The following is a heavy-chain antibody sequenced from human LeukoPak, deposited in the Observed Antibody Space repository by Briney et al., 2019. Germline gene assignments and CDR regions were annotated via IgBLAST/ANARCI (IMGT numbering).Heavy chain of an antibody. Sequence: SETLSLTCTVSAGSISNYYWSWIRQPPGKGLEWIGYIYYSGSTNYNPSLKSRVTISVDTSKNQFSLKLSSVTAADTAVYYCARITSGLMSRAFDIWGQGTMVTVSS. V-gene: IGHV4-59*08. D-gene: IGHD3/OR15-3a*01. CDR1: AGSISNYY. CDR2: IYYSGST. CDR3: ARITSGLMSRAFDI. J-gene: IGHJ3*02.